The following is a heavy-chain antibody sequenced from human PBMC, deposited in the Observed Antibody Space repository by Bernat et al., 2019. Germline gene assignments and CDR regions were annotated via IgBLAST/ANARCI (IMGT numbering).Heavy chain of an antibody. J-gene: IGHJ4*02. V-gene: IGHV1-18*01. Sequence: QVQLVQSGAEVKKPGASVKVSCKASGYTFTSYGISWVRLAPGQGLEWMGWISAYNGNTNYAQKLQGRVTMTTDTSTSTAYMELRSLRSDDTAVYYCARLAAAYYDFWSGYYPYWGQGTLVTVSS. CDR1: GYTFTSYG. CDR3: ARLAAAYYDFWSGYYPY. D-gene: IGHD3-3*01. CDR2: ISAYNGNT.